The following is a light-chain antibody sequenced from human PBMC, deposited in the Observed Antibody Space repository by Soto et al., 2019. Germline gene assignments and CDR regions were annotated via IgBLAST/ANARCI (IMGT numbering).Light chain of an antibody. Sequence: EVVLTQSPGTLSLSPGEGATLYCRASQTIYITSLAWYHQRPGQAPRLLMYFASKRASGTPDRFSGSGPERSGKDFTLTISRLEPEDFGVYYCHQYGTSPYPFGQGTTL. J-gene: IGKJ2*01. V-gene: IGKV3-20*01. CDR3: HQYGTSPYP. CDR1: QTIYITS. CDR2: FAS.